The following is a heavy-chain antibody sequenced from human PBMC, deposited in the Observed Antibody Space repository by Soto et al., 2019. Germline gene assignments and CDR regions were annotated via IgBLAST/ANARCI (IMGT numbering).Heavy chain of an antibody. J-gene: IGHJ4*02. CDR2: IYHSGSS. Sequence: SETLSLTCAVSGGSISSSNWWSWVRQPPGKGLEWFGDIYHSGSSNYNPSLKSRVTISVDKSKNQFSLKLSFLTAADTAVYYCAKSSGLIDYWGQGTLVTVSS. V-gene: IGHV4-4*02. CDR1: GGSISSSNW. CDR3: AKSSGLIDY. D-gene: IGHD6-19*01.